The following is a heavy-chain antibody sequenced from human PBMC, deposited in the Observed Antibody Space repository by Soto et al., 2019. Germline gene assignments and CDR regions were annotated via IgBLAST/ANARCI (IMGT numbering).Heavy chain of an antibody. V-gene: IGHV3-30*03. CDR1: GFMFNDYD. CDR2: ISSDGNHQ. CDR3: SRGTYYPQSSGLHADY. J-gene: IGHJ4*02. Sequence: GGSLRLSCPTSGFMFNDYDVYWVRQAPGQGLEWVAMISSDGNHQFYVDNVRGRFTVSRDNSKNTLNLQMNSLRPEDTAVYYCSRGTYYPQSSGLHADYWGPGTVVTVSS. D-gene: IGHD3-22*01.